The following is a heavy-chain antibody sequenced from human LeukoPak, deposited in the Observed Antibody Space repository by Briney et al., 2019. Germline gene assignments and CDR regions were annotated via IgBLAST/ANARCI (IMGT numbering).Heavy chain of an antibody. CDR2: IYWDDDK. Sequence: SGPTLAKPRQTLTLTCTFSGFSLSTRRVGVGLIRQPPGKALEWPALIYWDDDKRYSPSLKSRLTITKDTSKNQVVLTMSNMDPVDIATSSCANSSFGTPCFDYWGQGTLVTVSS. D-gene: IGHD1-1*01. J-gene: IGHJ4*02. CDR3: ANSSFGTPCFDY. CDR1: GFSLSTRRVG. V-gene: IGHV2-5*02.